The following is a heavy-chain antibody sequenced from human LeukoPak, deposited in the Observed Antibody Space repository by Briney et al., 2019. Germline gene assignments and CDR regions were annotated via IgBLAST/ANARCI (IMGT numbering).Heavy chain of an antibody. J-gene: IGHJ4*02. Sequence: GGSLRLSCAASGFTFSSYAMSWVRPAPGKGVEWVSGISGSGGSTYYADSVKGRFTISRDNSKNTVYLQMNSLRADDTAVYYCAKDLGYGGNSGIDYWGQGTLVTVSS. CDR1: GFTFSSYA. V-gene: IGHV3-23*01. CDR2: ISGSGGST. CDR3: AKDLGYGGNSGIDY. D-gene: IGHD4-23*01.